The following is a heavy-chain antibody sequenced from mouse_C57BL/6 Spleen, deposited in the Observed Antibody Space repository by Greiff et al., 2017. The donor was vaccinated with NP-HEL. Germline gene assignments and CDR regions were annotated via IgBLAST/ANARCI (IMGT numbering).Heavy chain of an antibody. D-gene: IGHD1-1*01. J-gene: IGHJ3*01. CDR3: ARGYYGSTVFAY. V-gene: IGHV1-52*01. CDR2: IDPSDSET. Sequence: QVQLQQPGAELVRPGSSVKLSCKASGYTFTSYWMHWVKQRPIQGLEWIGNIDPSDSETHYNQKFKDKATLTVDKSSSTAYMQLSSLTSEDSAVYYCARGYYGSTVFAYWGQGTLVTVSA. CDR1: GYTFTSYW.